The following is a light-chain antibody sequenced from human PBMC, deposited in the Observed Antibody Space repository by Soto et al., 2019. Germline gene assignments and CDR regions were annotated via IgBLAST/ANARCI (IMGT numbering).Light chain of an antibody. V-gene: IGLV2-23*01. CDR1: SSDVGSYNL. Sequence: QSVLSQPASVCGSPAQAVTISCTGTSSDVGSYNLVSWYQQHPGKAPKLMIYEGSKRPSGVSNRFSGSKSGNTASLTISGLQAEDEADYYCCSYAGSSTYVFGTGTKVTVL. CDR2: EGS. CDR3: CSYAGSSTYV. J-gene: IGLJ1*01.